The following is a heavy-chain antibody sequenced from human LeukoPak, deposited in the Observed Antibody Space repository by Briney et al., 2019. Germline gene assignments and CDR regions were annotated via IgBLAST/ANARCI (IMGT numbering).Heavy chain of an antibody. CDR1: GFTFSSHG. D-gene: IGHD5-18*01. V-gene: IGHV3-23*01. CDR3: AQDRAYIQFYF. J-gene: IGHJ4*02. Sequence: GGTLRLSCADSGFTFSSHGMSWVRQAPGKGLEWVSAISGSGDRRFYADSVKGRFTISRDNSKNTVYLQVNSLRAEDTALYYCAQDRAYIQFYFWGQGTLVTVSS. CDR2: ISGSGDRR.